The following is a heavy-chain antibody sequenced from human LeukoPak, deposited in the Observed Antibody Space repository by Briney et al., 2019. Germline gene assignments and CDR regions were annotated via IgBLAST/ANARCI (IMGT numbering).Heavy chain of an antibody. V-gene: IGHV1-69*06. J-gene: IGHJ3*02. CDR1: GGTFSSYA. CDR3: ARVGVGAAYAFDI. D-gene: IGHD2-15*01. Sequence: ASVKVSCKASGGTFSSYAISWVRQAPGQGLEWMGGIIPIFGTANYAQKFQGRVTITADKSTSTAYMELSSLRSEDTAVYYCARVGVGAAYAFDIWGQGTMVTVSS. CDR2: IIPIFGTA.